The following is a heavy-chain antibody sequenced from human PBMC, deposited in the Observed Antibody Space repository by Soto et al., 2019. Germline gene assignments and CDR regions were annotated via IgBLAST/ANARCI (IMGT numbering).Heavy chain of an antibody. Sequence: EVQLVESGGGLVQPGGSLRLSCAASGFTFSTCWMLWVRQAPGKGLEWVANINKDGSERYYVDSVKGQFTISRDNAKNSLYLQMNSLRAEDTAVYYCVKDNRGSYWGQGTLVTVSS. CDR3: VKDNRGSY. D-gene: IGHD3-10*01. J-gene: IGHJ4*02. V-gene: IGHV3-7*01. CDR1: GFTFSTCW. CDR2: INKDGSER.